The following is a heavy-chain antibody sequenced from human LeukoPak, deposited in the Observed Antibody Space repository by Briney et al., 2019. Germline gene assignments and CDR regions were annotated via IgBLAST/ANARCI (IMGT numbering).Heavy chain of an antibody. CDR2: MNPNSGNT. CDR1: GGTFSSYA. Sequence: ASVKVSCKASGGTFSSYAISWVRQATGQGLEWMGWMNPNSGNTGYAQKFQGRVTMTRNTSISTAYMELSSLRSEDTAVYYCARAPEGWFDPWGQGTLVTVSS. V-gene: IGHV1-8*02. CDR3: ARAPEGWFDP. J-gene: IGHJ5*02.